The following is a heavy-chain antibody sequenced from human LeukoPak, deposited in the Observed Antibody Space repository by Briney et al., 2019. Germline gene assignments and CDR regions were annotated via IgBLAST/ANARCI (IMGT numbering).Heavy chain of an antibody. Sequence: GGSLRLSCTASGFTFSNYWMTWVRQAPGRGLEWVASIKQDGSEKQYVGSVRGRFTISRDNAKNVLDLQMNSLRAEDTAVYYCAKGVAVASPYYFDYWGQGTLVTVSS. CDR2: IKQDGSEK. CDR3: AKGVAVASPYYFDY. CDR1: GFTFSNYW. D-gene: IGHD6-19*01. J-gene: IGHJ4*02. V-gene: IGHV3-7*03.